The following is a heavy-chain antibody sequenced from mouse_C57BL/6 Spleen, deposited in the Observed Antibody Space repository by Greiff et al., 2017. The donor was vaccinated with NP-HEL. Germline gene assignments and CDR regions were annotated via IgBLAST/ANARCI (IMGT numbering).Heavy chain of an antibody. CDR3: AKALGYYFDY. D-gene: IGHD4-1*01. J-gene: IGHJ2*01. CDR1: GYTFTDYY. V-gene: IGHV1-19*01. CDR2: INPYNGGT. Sequence: EVQLQQSGPVLVKPGASVKMSCKASGYTFTDYYMNWVKQSHGKSLEWIGVINPYNGGTSYNQKFKGKATLTVDKSSSTAYMELNSLTSEDSAVYYCAKALGYYFDYWGQGTTLTVSS.